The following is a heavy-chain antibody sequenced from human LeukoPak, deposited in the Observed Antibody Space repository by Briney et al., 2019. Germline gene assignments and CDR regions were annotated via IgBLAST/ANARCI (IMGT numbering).Heavy chain of an antibody. D-gene: IGHD1-7*01. Sequence: GGSLRLSCAASGFTFSSYSMNWVRQAPGKGLEWVSSISSSSSYIYYADSVKGRFTISRDNAKNSLYLQMNSLRAEDTAVYYCARKPITGTTLGPFDMWGQGTMVTVSS. CDR1: GFTFSSYS. V-gene: IGHV3-21*01. CDR3: ARKPITGTTLGPFDM. CDR2: ISSSSSYI. J-gene: IGHJ3*02.